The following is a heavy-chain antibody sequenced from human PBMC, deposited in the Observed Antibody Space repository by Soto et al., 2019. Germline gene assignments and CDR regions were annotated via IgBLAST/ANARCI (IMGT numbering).Heavy chain of an antibody. J-gene: IGHJ6*02. CDR3: AASIFYYGMKV. V-gene: IGHV5-51*01. CDR2: IYPGDSDT. CDR1: GYTLTNYW. Sequence: GESLKSSFKGSGYTLTNYWIGWVRQMPGRVPEWMGIIYPGDSDTKYNPSFQGQVTISADKSITTTYLQWSSLKASETAIYYCAASIFYYGMKVWGQGTTVNVSS.